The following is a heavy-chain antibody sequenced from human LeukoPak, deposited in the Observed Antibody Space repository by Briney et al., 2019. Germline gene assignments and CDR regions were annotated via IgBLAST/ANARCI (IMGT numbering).Heavy chain of an antibody. CDR2: IHYSGQN. D-gene: IGHD5-12*01. J-gene: IGHJ4*02. CDR1: GGSISTSY. Sequence: SETLSLTCTVSGGSISTSYWNWIRQSPGKGLQWIGYIHYSGQNKYNPSLKSRVAISMDTPKSQTSLKLTSVTAADTAVYYCARGFDYKSNYFDNWGQGTLVTVSP. CDR3: ARGFDYKSNYFDN. V-gene: IGHV4-59*01.